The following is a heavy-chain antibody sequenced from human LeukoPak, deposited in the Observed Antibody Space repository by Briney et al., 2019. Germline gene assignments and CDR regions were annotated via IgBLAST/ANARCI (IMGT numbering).Heavy chain of an antibody. Sequence: PGGSLRLSCAASGFTFSSYAMSWVRQAPGKGLEWVSGISGSGGSTYYADSVKGRFTISRDNSKHTLYLQINSLRAEDTAVYYCAKGRGGVYDYWGQGTLVTVSS. D-gene: IGHD5/OR15-5a*01. V-gene: IGHV3-23*01. J-gene: IGHJ4*02. CDR3: AKGRGGVYDY. CDR1: GFTFSSYA. CDR2: ISGSGGST.